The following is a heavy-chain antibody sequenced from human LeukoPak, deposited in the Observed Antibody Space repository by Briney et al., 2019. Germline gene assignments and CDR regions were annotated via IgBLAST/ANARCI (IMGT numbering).Heavy chain of an antibody. CDR2: TSAYNGNT. Sequence: GASVKVSCKASGYTFTSYGVSWVRQAPGQGLEWMGWTSAYNGNTNYAQKLQGRVTMTTDTSTSTAYMELRSLRSDDTAVYYCARDQLGYCSGGSCSRWLDPWGQGTLATVSS. CDR1: GYTFTSYG. V-gene: IGHV1-18*01. J-gene: IGHJ5*02. CDR3: ARDQLGYCSGGSCSRWLDP. D-gene: IGHD2-15*01.